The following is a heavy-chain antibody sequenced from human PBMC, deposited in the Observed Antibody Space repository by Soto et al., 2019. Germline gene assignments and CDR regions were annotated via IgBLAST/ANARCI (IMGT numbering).Heavy chain of an antibody. V-gene: IGHV4-59*01. D-gene: IGHD5-12*01. CDR1: GGPISSYY. Sequence: SETLSLTCTVSGGPISSYYWSWIRQPPGKGLEWIGYIYYSGSTNYNPSLKSRVTISVDTSKNQFSLKLSSVTAADTAVYYCARGYSGYDYPDYWGQGTLVTVSS. J-gene: IGHJ4*02. CDR2: IYYSGST. CDR3: ARGYSGYDYPDY.